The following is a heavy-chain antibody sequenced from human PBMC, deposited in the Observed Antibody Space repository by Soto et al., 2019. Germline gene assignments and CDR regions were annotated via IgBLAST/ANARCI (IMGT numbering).Heavy chain of an antibody. CDR2: INPSGGST. V-gene: IGHV1-46*01. CDR1: GYTFPSYY. Sequence: GASVNVSCKASGYTFPSYYMHWVRQAPGQGLEWMGIINPSGGSTSYAQKFQGRVTMTRDTSTSTVYMELSSLRSEDTAVYYCAGDSRSGDSSGRLDYWGQGTLVTVSS. J-gene: IGHJ4*02. D-gene: IGHD3-22*01. CDR3: AGDSRSGDSSGRLDY.